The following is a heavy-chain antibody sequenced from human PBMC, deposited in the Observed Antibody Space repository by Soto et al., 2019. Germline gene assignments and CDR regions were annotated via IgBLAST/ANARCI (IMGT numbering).Heavy chain of an antibody. CDR1: GFTFSSYW. Sequence: PGGSLRLSCAASGFTFSSYWMSWVRQAPGKGLEWVANIKQDGSEKYYVDSVKGRFTISRDNAKNSLYLQMNSLRAEDTAVYYCARVGDDYSNYVFQNWFDPWGQGTLVTVSS. CDR3: ARVGDDYSNYVFQNWFDP. D-gene: IGHD4-4*01. CDR2: IKQDGSEK. J-gene: IGHJ5*02. V-gene: IGHV3-7*05.